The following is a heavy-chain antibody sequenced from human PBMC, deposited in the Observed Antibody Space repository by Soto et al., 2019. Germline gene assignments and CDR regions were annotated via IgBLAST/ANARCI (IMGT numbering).Heavy chain of an antibody. D-gene: IGHD3-10*01. CDR1: GFTFSSYW. V-gene: IGHV3-7*03. CDR3: ARGFGPRLGVDV. Sequence: GGSLRLSWAASGFTFSSYWMNWVRQAPGKGLEWVANIKQDGSEKYYVDSVKGRLTISRDNAKNSLYLQMNSLRAEDTAVYYCARGFGPRLGVDVWGQGTLVTVSS. J-gene: IGHJ4*02. CDR2: IKQDGSEK.